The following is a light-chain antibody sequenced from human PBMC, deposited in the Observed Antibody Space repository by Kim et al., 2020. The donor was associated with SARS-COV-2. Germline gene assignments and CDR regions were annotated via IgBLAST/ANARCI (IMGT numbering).Light chain of an antibody. CDR1: QDIRTF. Sequence: IQMTQSPSSVSASVGDRVTITCQASQDIRTFLGWYQQKAGKAPKLLIRDASSLEMGVPSRFSGSGSGTDFTFNISSLQPEDVATYYCQQYDSLFTFGGGTKVDIK. J-gene: IGKJ4*01. CDR2: DAS. CDR3: QQYDSLFT. V-gene: IGKV1-33*01.